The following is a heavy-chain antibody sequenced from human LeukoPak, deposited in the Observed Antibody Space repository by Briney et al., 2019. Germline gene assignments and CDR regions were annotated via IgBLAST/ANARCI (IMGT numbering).Heavy chain of an antibody. CDR2: INHSGST. CDR1: GGSFSGYY. J-gene: IGHJ4*02. V-gene: IGHV4-34*01. Sequence: SETLSLTCAVYGGSFSGYYWSWIRQPPGKGLEWIGEINHSGSTDYNPSLKSRVTISVDTSKNQFSLKLSSVTAADTAVYYCARGVYDSSGYLYYFDYWGQGTLVTVSS. D-gene: IGHD3-22*01. CDR3: ARGVYDSSGYLYYFDY.